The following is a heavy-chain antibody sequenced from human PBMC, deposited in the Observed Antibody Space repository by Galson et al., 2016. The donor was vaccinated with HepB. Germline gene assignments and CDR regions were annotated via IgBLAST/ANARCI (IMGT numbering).Heavy chain of an antibody. V-gene: IGHV4-59*01. D-gene: IGHD6-19*01. J-gene: IGHJ5*02. CDR2: IYYNEGV. CDR1: GGSLSSDY. Sequence: ETLSLTCTVSGGSLSSDYWSWIRQPPGKGLEWIGSIYYNEGVNYNPSLKSRLTISVDTSKNQFSLRLSSVTAADTAIYYCARAPYSVAEFNWFDPWGQGTLVTVSS. CDR3: ARAPYSVAEFNWFDP.